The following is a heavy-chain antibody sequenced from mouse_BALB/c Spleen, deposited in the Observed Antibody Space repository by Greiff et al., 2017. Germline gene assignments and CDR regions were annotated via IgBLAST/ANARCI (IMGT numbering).Heavy chain of an antibody. CDR2: ISSGGSYT. D-gene: IGHD4-1*02. CDR1: GFTFSSYA. V-gene: IGHV5-9-3*01. Sequence: EVQGVESGGGLVKPGGSLKLSCAASGFTFSSYAMSWVRQTPEKRLEWVATISSGGSYTYYPDSVKGRFTISRDNAKNTLYLQMSSLRSEDTAMYYCARHGSTGYYFDYWGQGTTLTVSS. CDR3: ARHGSTGYYFDY. J-gene: IGHJ2*01.